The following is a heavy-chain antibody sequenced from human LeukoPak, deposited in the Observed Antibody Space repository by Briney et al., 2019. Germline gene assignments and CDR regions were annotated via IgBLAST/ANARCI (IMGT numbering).Heavy chain of an antibody. V-gene: IGHV3-7*01. CDR3: AREYV. D-gene: IGHD2-8*01. CDR1: GFTFRRYW. J-gene: IGHJ4*02. Sequence: GGSLRLSCAASGFTFRRYWMSWVRQTPGKGPEWVASIKEDGGEKNYVDSVKGRFTISRDNVKNSLSLQMNSLRADDTAVYYCAREYVWGQGILVTVSS. CDR2: IKEDGGEK.